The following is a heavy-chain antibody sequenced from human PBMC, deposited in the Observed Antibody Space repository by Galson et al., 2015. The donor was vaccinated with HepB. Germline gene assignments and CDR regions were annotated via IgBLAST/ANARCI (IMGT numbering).Heavy chain of an antibody. CDR3: ARIVATVADWYFDY. CDR1: GGSISSYY. V-gene: IGHV4-59*01. J-gene: IGHJ4*02. D-gene: IGHD5-12*01. CDR2: IYYSGST. Sequence: SETLSLTCTVSGGSISSYYWSWIRQPPGKGLEWIGYIYYSGSTNYNPSLKSRVTISVDTSKNQFSLKLSSVAAADTAVYYCARIVATVADWYFDYWGQGTLVTVSS.